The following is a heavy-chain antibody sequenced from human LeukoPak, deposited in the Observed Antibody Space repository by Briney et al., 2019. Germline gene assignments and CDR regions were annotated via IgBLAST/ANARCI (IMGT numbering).Heavy chain of an antibody. V-gene: IGHV3-23*01. CDR1: GFTFSSYA. CDR2: TSLSGSGT. J-gene: IGHJ4*02. Sequence: GGSLRHSCAASGFTFSSYALSWVRQAPGKGLEWVSSTSLSGSGTNYADSVKGRFTISRDNSKKTLYLQMNSLRAEDTAVYYCAIRGYWGQGTLVTVSS. CDR3: AIRGY.